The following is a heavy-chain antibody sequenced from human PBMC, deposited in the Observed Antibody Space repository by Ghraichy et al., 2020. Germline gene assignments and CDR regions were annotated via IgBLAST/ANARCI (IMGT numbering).Heavy chain of an antibody. Sequence: SETLSLTCSVSGDSISSSGFYWAWIRQPPGKGLEWIGSIYYTGNTFYHSSLERRVTLSLDTSKNQFSLRLTSVTAADTAILYCARDRPLDAYGDFDYWGQGTLVTVSS. J-gene: IGHJ4*02. V-gene: IGHV4-39*07. D-gene: IGHD4-17*01. CDR1: GDSISSSGFY. CDR2: IYYTGNT. CDR3: ARDRPLDAYGDFDY.